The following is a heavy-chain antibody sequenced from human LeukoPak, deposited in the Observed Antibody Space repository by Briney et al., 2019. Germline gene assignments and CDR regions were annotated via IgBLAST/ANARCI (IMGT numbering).Heavy chain of an antibody. V-gene: IGHV4-59*08. J-gene: IGHJ4*02. CDR2: IYYSGST. Sequence: SETLSLTCTVSGGSISSYYWSWIRQPPGKGLEWIGYIYYSGSTNYNPSLKSRVTISLDTSKNQFSLKLSSVTAADTAVYYCARHLASYTSGWYGVRNYFDYWGQGTLVTVSS. D-gene: IGHD6-19*01. CDR3: ARHLASYTSGWYGVRNYFDY. CDR1: GGSISSYY.